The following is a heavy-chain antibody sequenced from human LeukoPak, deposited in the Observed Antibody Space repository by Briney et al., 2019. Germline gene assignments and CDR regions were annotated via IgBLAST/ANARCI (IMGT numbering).Heavy chain of an antibody. CDR3: ARDLPRVIPAAMTDNWFDP. J-gene: IGHJ5*02. Sequence: EASVKVSCKASGYTFTSYGISWVRQAPGQGLEWMGWISAYNGNTNYAQKLQGRVTMTTDTSTSTAYMELRSLRSDDTAVYYCARDLPRVIPAAMTDNWFDPWGQGTLVTVSS. CDR1: GYTFTSYG. D-gene: IGHD2-2*01. CDR2: ISAYNGNT. V-gene: IGHV1-18*01.